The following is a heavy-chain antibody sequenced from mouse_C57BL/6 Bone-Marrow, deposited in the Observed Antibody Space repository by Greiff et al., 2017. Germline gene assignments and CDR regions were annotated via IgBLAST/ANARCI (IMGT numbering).Heavy chain of an antibody. V-gene: IGHV1-47*01. CDR3: ARRGGGGYAMDY. CDR1: GYTFTTYP. CDR2: FHPSNDDT. Sequence: VQLQQSGAELVKPGASVKMSCKASGYTFTTYPIEWMKQNHGQSLEWIGNFHPSNDDTKYNEKFKGKATLTVETSSSTVYLELSRLTSDDSAVYYSARRGGGGYAMDYWGQGTSVTVSA. J-gene: IGHJ4*01.